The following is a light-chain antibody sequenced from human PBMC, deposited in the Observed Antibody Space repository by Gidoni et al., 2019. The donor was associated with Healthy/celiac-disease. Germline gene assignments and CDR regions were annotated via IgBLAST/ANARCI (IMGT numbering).Light chain of an antibody. CDR3: QQRSNWPRT. V-gene: IGKV3-11*01. CDR2: DAS. J-gene: IGKJ1*01. CDR1: QSVSSY. Sequence: IVLTQSPATLSLSPGERATLSCRASQSVSSYLAWYQQKPGQAPRLLIHDASNRASGIPARFSGSGSGTDFTLTISSLEPEDFAVYYCQQRSNWPRTFGQGTKVEIK.